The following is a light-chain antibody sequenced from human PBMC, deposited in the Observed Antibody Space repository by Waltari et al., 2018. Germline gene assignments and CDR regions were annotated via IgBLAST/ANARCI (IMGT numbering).Light chain of an antibody. V-gene: IGKV1-NL1*01. CDR1: QGISNS. Sequence: IQITQSPSPLSASVGDRVTISCRASQGISNSLAWYQQKPGKAPKLLLYAASRLESGVPSRFSGSGSGTDYTLTISSLQPEDFATYYCQQYYSTLRTFGQGTKVEIK. CDR3: QQYYSTLRT. CDR2: AAS. J-gene: IGKJ1*01.